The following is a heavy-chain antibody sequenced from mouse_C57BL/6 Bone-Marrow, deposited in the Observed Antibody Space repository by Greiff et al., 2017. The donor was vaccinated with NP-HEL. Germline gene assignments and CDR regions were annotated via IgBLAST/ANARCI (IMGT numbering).Heavy chain of an antibody. V-gene: IGHV1-81*01. CDR3: ARWAYYSIRDY. J-gene: IGHJ4*01. CDR1: GYTFTSYG. CDR2: IYPRSGNT. D-gene: IGHD2-5*01. Sequence: VKLVESGAELARPGASVKLSCKASGYTFTSYGISWVKQRTGQGLEWIGEIYPRSGNTYYNEKFKGQATLTADKSSSTAYMELRSLTSEDSAVYFCARWAYYSIRDYWGQGTSVTVSS.